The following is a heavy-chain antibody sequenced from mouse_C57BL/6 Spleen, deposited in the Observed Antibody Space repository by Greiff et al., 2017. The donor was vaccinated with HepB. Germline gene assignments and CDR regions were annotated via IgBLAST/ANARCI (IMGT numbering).Heavy chain of an antibody. J-gene: IGHJ4*01. CDR1: GYTFTDYY. CDR3: ARWYYGSSDYSAMDY. CDR2: INPYNGGT. V-gene: IGHV1-19*01. D-gene: IGHD1-1*01. Sequence: EVQLQQSGPVLVKPGASVKMSCKASGYTFTDYYMNWVKQSHGKSLEWIGVINPYNGGTSYNQKFKGKVTLTVDKSSSTAYVELNSLTSEDSAIYYCARWYYGSSDYSAMDYWGQGTSVTVSS.